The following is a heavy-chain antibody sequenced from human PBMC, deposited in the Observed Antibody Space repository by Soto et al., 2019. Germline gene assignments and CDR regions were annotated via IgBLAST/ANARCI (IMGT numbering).Heavy chain of an antibody. CDR1: GYTFTSYG. D-gene: IGHD3-3*01. CDR3: ARDTPPVLRFLEWLTHSQYGMDV. J-gene: IGHJ6*01. Sequence: ASVKGSCKASGYTFTSYGISWVRQAPGQGLEWMGWISAYNGNTNYAQKLQGRVTMTTDTSTSTAYMELRSLRSDDTAVYYCARDTPPVLRFLEWLTHSQYGMDVWG. CDR2: ISAYNGNT. V-gene: IGHV1-18*04.